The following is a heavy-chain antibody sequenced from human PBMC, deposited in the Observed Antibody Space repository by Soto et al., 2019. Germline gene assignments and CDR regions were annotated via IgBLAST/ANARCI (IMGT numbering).Heavy chain of an antibody. Sequence: EVQLLESGGGLVQPGGSLRLSCAASGFTFSSYAMSWVRQAPGKGLEWVSAISGSGGSTYYADSVKGRFTISRDNSKNTRHLQMNSLRAAGTAVYYCANLGGSWYGFDYWGQGTLVTVSS. CDR3: ANLGGSWYGFDY. D-gene: IGHD6-13*01. J-gene: IGHJ4*02. V-gene: IGHV3-23*01. CDR2: ISGSGGST. CDR1: GFTFSSYA.